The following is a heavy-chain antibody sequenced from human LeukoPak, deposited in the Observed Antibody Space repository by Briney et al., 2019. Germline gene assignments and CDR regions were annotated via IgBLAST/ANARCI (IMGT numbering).Heavy chain of an antibody. D-gene: IGHD6-13*01. CDR1: GFTFSSQA. J-gene: IGHJ4*02. Sequence: GGSLRLSCAASGFTFSSQAMTWVRQAPGKGLEWVSSLSGSGGSTFYTDSVKGWFTISRDNSKNTLYLQMNRLRAEDTALYYCAKAPSYSSSWRLFDLWGPGTLVTASS. CDR3: AKAPSYSSSWRLFDL. CDR2: LSGSGGST. V-gene: IGHV3-23*01.